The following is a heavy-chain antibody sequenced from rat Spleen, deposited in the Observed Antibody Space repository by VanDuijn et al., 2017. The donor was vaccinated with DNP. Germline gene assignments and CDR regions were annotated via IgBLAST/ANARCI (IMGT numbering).Heavy chain of an antibody. D-gene: IGHD1-11*01. V-gene: IGHV5-46*01. CDR1: GFTFRSFP. CDR2: FSTRSDDT. CDR3: TRINYGGYYYVLDV. J-gene: IGHJ4*01. Sequence: EMQLVESGGGLVQPERSMILSCVASGFTFRSFPMAWVRQAPTRGLEWVATFSTRSDDTYHRDSVKGRFTISRDNAKSTLYLQKDNLRSEDTATSYCTRINYGGYYYVLDVWGQGALVTVSS.